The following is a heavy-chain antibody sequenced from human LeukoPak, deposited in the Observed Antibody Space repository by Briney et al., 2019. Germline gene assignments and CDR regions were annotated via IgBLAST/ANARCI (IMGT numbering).Heavy chain of an antibody. CDR1: GYTFTGYY. Sequence: ASVKVSCKSSGYTFTGYYMHWVRQAPGQGLEWMGWINPNSGGTNYAQKFQGRVTMTRDTSISTAYMELSRLRSDDTAVYYCARDRGYNAYYYYYYYMDVWGKGTTVTISS. V-gene: IGHV1-2*02. J-gene: IGHJ6*03. CDR3: ARDRGYNAYYYYYYYMDV. CDR2: INPNSGGT. D-gene: IGHD5-24*01.